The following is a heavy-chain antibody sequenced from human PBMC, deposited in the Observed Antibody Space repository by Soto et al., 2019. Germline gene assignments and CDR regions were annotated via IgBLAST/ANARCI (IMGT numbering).Heavy chain of an antibody. D-gene: IGHD3-3*01. Sequence: PGGSLRLSCAASGFTFSRFAMHWVRQAPGKGLEWVAGISFHGNTKHYSDSVKGRFTISRDNSRNTLYLQMNALRVEDTALYYCAMGREYDFWSGYYIEMDYWGQGTQVTVSS. V-gene: IGHV3-30-3*01. CDR1: GFTFSRFA. CDR2: ISFHGNTK. J-gene: IGHJ4*02. CDR3: AMGREYDFWSGYYIEMDY.